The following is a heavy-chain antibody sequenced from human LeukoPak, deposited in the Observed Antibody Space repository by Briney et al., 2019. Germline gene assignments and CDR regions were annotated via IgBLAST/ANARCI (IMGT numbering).Heavy chain of an antibody. D-gene: IGHD6-13*01. V-gene: IGHV3-74*01. CDR1: GFTFGNYW. CDR2: INSDRRTT. J-gene: IGHJ4*02. CDR3: ARGSSTWHLDY. Sequence: GGSLRLSCAASGFTFGNYWMHWVRQAPGKGPVWVSRINSDRRTTSYADSVKGRFTISRDNGKNTLYLQMNSLRVEDTAVYYCARGSSTWHLDYWGQGTLVTVSS.